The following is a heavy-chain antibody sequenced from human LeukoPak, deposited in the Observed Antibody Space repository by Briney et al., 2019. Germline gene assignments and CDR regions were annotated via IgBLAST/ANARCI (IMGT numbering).Heavy chain of an antibody. CDR2: IYSSGST. V-gene: IGHV4-39*01. J-gene: IGHJ4*02. CDR1: GASVSGSNYY. D-gene: IGHD1-26*01. Sequence: SETLSLTCAVSGASVSGSNYYWGWIRQPPGKGLEWIGNIYSSGSTYYNASLQRRVTISIDTSMNQFSLRLNSVTAADTAMYYCAKSGGYGLIDYWGQGTLVTVSS. CDR3: AKSGGYGLIDY.